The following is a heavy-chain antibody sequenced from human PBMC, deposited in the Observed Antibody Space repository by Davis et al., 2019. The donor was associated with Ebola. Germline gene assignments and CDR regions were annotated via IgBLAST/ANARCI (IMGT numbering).Heavy chain of an antibody. Sequence: GESLKISCAGSGFTVSSHSMNWVRQAPGKGLEWVAYISRSGSSIYYADSVKGRFTISRDNAQNSLYLQMNSLRAEDTALYYCAKDITMIGKYYFDNWGQGTLVTVSS. CDR3: AKDITMIGKYYFDN. V-gene: IGHV3-48*01. D-gene: IGHD3-22*01. CDR1: GFTVSSHS. J-gene: IGHJ4*02. CDR2: ISRSGSSI.